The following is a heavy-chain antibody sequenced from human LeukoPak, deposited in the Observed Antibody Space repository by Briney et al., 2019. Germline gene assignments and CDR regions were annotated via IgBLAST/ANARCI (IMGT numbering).Heavy chain of an antibody. CDR3: ARGGMTVVVITFFDY. CDR1: GFTFSSYA. Sequence: GSLRLSCAASGFTFSSYAMSWVRQAPGKGLEWVAVISYDGTNKYYADSVKGRFTISRDNSKNTLYLQMSSLRAEDTAVYYCARGGMTVVVITFFDYWGQGTLVTVSS. V-gene: IGHV3-30-3*01. J-gene: IGHJ4*02. CDR2: ISYDGTNK. D-gene: IGHD3-22*01.